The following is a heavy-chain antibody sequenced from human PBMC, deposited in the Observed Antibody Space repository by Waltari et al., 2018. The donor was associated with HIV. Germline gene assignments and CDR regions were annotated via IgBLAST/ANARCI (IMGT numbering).Heavy chain of an antibody. J-gene: IGHJ4*02. CDR3: ARGVNLRCTGDCYSAY. Sequence: EVHLVESGGGLVQPGRSLRLSCKASGFNFGVYAVTWFRQAPGKGLGWVSVIRSKPYGGTREYAASVKGRFTISRDDSKNIAFLQMDSLKIEDTAVYYCARGVNLRCTGDCYSAYWGQGTLVTVSS. V-gene: IGHV3-49*03. CDR2: IRSKPYGGTR. D-gene: IGHD2-21*02. CDR1: GFNFGVYA.